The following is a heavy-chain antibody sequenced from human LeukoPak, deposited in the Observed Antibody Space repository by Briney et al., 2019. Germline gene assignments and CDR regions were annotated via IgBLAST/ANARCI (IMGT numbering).Heavy chain of an antibody. J-gene: IGHJ3*02. D-gene: IGHD3-22*01. Sequence: GGSLRLSCAASGFTFSSYSMSWVRQAPGKGLEWVSYISSSSSTIYYADSVKGRFTISRDNAKNSLYLQMNSLRAEDTAVYYCARSDYYDSSGSDAFDIWGQGTMVTVSS. V-gene: IGHV3-48*01. CDR2: ISSSSSTI. CDR3: ARSDYYDSSGSDAFDI. CDR1: GFTFSSYS.